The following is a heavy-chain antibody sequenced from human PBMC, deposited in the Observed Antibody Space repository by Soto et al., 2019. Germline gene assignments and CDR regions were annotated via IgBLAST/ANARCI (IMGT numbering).Heavy chain of an antibody. CDR2: INSDGSRT. CDR3: ARDLSSCSSARCYSYYYGMDV. Sequence: GGSLRLSCAASGFTFSRYWTHWVRQVPGRGLVWVSHINSDGSRTTYADSVKGRFTISRDNAKNTLYLQMNSLRAEDTAVYYCARDLSSCSSARCYSYYYGMDVWGQGTTVTVSS. CDR1: GFTFSRYW. D-gene: IGHD2-2*01. J-gene: IGHJ6*02. V-gene: IGHV3-74*01.